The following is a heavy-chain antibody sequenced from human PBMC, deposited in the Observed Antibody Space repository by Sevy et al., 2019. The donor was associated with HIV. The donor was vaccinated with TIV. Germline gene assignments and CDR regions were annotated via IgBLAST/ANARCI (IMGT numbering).Heavy chain of an antibody. J-gene: IGHJ4*02. V-gene: IGHV4-59*01. CDR1: GGSIRNYF. CDR3: ARESIGAVGDFDY. Sequence: SETLSLTCTVSGGSIRNYFWSWIRQPPGKGLEWIGYIYYSGSTNYNPSLKTRLTISLDTSKNQFSLNLSTVTAADTAVYYCARESIGAVGDFDYWGQGTLVTVSS. CDR2: IYYSGST. D-gene: IGHD6-13*01.